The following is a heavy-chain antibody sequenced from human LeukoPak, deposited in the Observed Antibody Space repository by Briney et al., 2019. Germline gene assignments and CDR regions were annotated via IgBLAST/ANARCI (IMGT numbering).Heavy chain of an antibody. CDR2: ISSSGSTI. J-gene: IGHJ4*02. D-gene: IGHD3-3*01. CDR3: ARHEGLYY. V-gene: IGHV3-48*03. CDR1: GFTFSSYE. Sequence: GGSLRLSCAPSGFTFSSYEMNWVRPAPGKRLEGVSYISSSGSTIYYADSVKGRFPISRDDAKNSLYLRMNSLKAQDTAVYYRARHEGLYYWGQGTLVTVSS.